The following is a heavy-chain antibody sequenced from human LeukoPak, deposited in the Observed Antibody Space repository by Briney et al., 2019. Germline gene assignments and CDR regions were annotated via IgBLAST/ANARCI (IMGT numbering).Heavy chain of an antibody. D-gene: IGHD3-22*01. Sequence: PGGSLRLSCAASGFTFSSYSMNWVRQAPGKGLEWVSYISSSSSTTYYADSVKGRFTISRDNSKNTLYLQMNSLRAEDTAVYYCAKDLPHYYDSSGGPGDYWGQGTLVTVSS. V-gene: IGHV3-48*01. CDR1: GFTFSSYS. CDR3: AKDLPHYYDSSGGPGDY. CDR2: ISSSSSTT. J-gene: IGHJ4*02.